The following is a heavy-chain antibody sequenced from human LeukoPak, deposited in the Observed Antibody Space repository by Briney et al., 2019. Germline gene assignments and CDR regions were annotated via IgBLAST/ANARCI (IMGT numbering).Heavy chain of an antibody. CDR3: AGDRATSYFDY. V-gene: IGHV3-33*01. J-gene: IGHJ4*02. D-gene: IGHD1-26*01. Sequence: GTSLRLSCAASGFTFRSHGMHWVRQAPGKGLEWVAFIWYDGSNKYYTDSVKGRFTISRDNSKNTLYLQMNSLRAEDTAEYYCAGDRATSYFDYWGQGALVTISS. CDR2: IWYDGSNK. CDR1: GFTFRSHG.